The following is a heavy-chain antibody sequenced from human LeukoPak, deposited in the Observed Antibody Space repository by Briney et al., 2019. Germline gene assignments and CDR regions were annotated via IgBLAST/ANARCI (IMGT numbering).Heavy chain of an antibody. CDR3: APATIFGDYYFDY. Sequence: GGSLRLSCAASGFTFSSYAMHWVRQAPGKGLEWVAVISYDGSNKYYADSVKGRFTISRDNSKNTLYLQMNSLRAEDTAVYYCAPATIFGDYYFDYWGQGTLVTVSS. D-gene: IGHD3-3*01. CDR2: ISYDGSNK. V-gene: IGHV3-30-3*01. CDR1: GFTFSSYA. J-gene: IGHJ4*02.